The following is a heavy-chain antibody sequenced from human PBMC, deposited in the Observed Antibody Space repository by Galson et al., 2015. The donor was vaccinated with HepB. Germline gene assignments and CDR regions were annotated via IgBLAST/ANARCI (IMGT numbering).Heavy chain of an antibody. CDR3: ARLRGHDAYIGVYGMDV. Sequence: QSGAEGKKPGESLRLSCKGSGYSFTNYRISWVRQMPGKGLEWMGRVDHSDSYSDYSPSLQGHVSISVDKSISTAYLQWSSLKASDTAIYYCARLRGHDAYIGVYGMDVWSLGTTVTVSS. J-gene: IGHJ6*02. D-gene: IGHD5-24*01. CDR1: GYSFTNYR. CDR2: VDHSDSYS. V-gene: IGHV5-10-1*01.